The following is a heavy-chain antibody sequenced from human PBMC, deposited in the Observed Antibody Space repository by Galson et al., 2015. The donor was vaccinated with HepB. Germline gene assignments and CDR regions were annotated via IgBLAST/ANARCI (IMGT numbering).Heavy chain of an antibody. D-gene: IGHD6-13*01. Sequence: SLRLSCATSGFPLNTYRMHWVRQAPGKGLEWVANINQDGSVNYYVDSVKGRFTISRDNSKNSLYLQMNSLRAEDTGIYYCVRAIAAAAAYWGQGTLVTVSS. CDR3: VRAIAAAAAY. J-gene: IGHJ4*02. CDR1: GFPLNTYR. V-gene: IGHV3-7*03. CDR2: INQDGSVN.